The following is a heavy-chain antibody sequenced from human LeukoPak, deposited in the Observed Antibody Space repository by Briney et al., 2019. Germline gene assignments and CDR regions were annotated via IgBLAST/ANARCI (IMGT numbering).Heavy chain of an antibody. CDR3: AKYSSGWYAAFDI. J-gene: IGHJ3*02. CDR2: ISGSGGST. D-gene: IGHD6-19*01. Sequence: GGSLRLSCAASGFTFDDYAMHWVRQAPGKGLEWVSGISGSGGSTYYADSVKGRFTISRDNSKNTLYLQMNSLRAEDTAVYYCAKYSSGWYAAFDIWGQGTMVTVSS. V-gene: IGHV3-23*01. CDR1: GFTFDDYA.